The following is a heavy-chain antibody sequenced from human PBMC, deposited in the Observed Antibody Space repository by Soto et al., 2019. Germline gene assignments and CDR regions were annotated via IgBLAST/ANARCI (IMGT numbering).Heavy chain of an antibody. Sequence: GESLKISCAASGFTFSSYAMSWVRQAPGKGLEWVSAISGSGGSTYYADSVKGRFTISRDNSKNTLYLQMKSLRAEDTAVYYCANQSPYYDFWSGTRAEYYFDYWGQGTLVTVSS. D-gene: IGHD3-3*01. V-gene: IGHV3-23*01. CDR2: ISGSGGST. CDR1: GFTFSSYA. J-gene: IGHJ4*02. CDR3: ANQSPYYDFWSGTRAEYYFDY.